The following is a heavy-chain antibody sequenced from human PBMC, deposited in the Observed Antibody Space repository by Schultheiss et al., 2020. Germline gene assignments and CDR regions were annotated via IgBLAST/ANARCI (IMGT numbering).Heavy chain of an antibody. J-gene: IGHJ4*02. CDR2: VYDSGST. Sequence: SETLSLTCTVSGGSVSFYSHYWTWIRQPPGKGLEWIGYVYDSGSTIYNPSLESRVTISKDTSKNQFSLKLNSLTAADTAVYFCARVWDYGGNYHFDYWGQGALVTVSS. CDR1: GGSVSFYSHY. V-gene: IGHV4-61*01. D-gene: IGHD4-23*01. CDR3: ARVWDYGGNYHFDY.